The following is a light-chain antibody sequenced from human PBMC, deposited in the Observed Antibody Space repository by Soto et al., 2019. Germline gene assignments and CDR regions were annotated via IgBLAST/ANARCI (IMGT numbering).Light chain of an antibody. CDR3: QQFSSYPLT. CDR1: QSVDYSY. V-gene: IGKV3-20*01. CDR2: GAS. J-gene: IGKJ5*01. Sequence: EIVLTQSPGTLSLSPGDRATLSCRATQSVDYSYLAWYQQKPGQAPRLLIHGASTRATGIPDRFSGSGSGTDFTLTISRLEPEDFAVYYCQQFSSYPLTFGGGTRLEIK.